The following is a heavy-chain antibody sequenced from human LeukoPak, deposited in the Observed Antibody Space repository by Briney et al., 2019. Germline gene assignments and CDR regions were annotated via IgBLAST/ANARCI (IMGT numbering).Heavy chain of an antibody. V-gene: IGHV4-38-2*02. CDR3: ARMRELRREYYFDY. D-gene: IGHD1-26*01. J-gene: IGHJ4*02. Sequence: KPSETLSLTCTVSGYSISSGYYWGWIRQPPGKGLEWIGSIYHSGSTYYNPSLKSRVTISVDTSKNQFSLKLSSVTAADTAVYYCARMRELRREYYFDYWGQGTLVTVSS. CDR2: IYHSGST. CDR1: GYSISSGYY.